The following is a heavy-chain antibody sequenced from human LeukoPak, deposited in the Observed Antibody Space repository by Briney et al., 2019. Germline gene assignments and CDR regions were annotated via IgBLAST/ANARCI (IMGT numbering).Heavy chain of an antibody. CDR3: ARAKSYDSSGYYSPEYFFDY. CDR1: GFTVSSNY. V-gene: IGHV3-66*01. CDR2: IYSGGTK. Sequence: GGSLRLSCVASGFTVSSNYVSWVRQAPGKGLEWVSVIYSGGTKYYADSVKGRFTISRDNSKNTLYLQMNSLRAEDTAVYYCARAKSYDSSGYYSPEYFFDYWGQGTLVTVSS. J-gene: IGHJ4*02. D-gene: IGHD3-22*01.